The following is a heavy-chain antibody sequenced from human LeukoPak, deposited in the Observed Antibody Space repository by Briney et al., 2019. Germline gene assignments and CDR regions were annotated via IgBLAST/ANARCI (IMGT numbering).Heavy chain of an antibody. D-gene: IGHD3-10*01. J-gene: IGHJ5*02. Sequence: GESLKISCKGSGYSFTSYWNGWVRQMPGKGLEWMGIIYPGDSDTRYSPSFQGQVTISADKSISTAYLQWSSLKASDTAMYYCARRITMVRGGGWFDPWGQGTLVTVSS. CDR3: ARRITMVRGGGWFDP. CDR1: GYSFTSYW. V-gene: IGHV5-51*01. CDR2: IYPGDSDT.